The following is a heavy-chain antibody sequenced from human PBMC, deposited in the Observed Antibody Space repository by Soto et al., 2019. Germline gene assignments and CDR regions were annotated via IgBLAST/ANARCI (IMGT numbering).Heavy chain of an antibody. V-gene: IGHV4-39*01. CDR3: ARGYSSGWYEANNWFDP. CDR2: IYYSGST. Sequence: SETLSLTCPVSGGSIRSSSYYWGWIRQPPGKGLEWIGSIYYSGSTYYNPSLKSRVTISVDTSKNQFSLKLSSVTAADTAVYYCARGYSSGWYEANNWFDPWGQGTLVTVSS. CDR1: GGSIRSSSYY. D-gene: IGHD6-19*01. J-gene: IGHJ5*02.